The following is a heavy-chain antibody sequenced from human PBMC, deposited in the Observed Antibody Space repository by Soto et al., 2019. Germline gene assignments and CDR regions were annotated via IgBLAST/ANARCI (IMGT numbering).Heavy chain of an antibody. J-gene: IGHJ5*02. V-gene: IGHV1-18*01. CDR1: GYTFTSYG. D-gene: IGHD4-17*01. Sequence: ASVKVSCKASGYTFTSYGISWVRQAPGQGLEWMGWISAYNGNTNYAQKLQGRVTMTTDTSTSTAYMELRSLRSDDTAVYYCARLLTVTTWWWFDPWGQGTLVTVSS. CDR2: ISAYNGNT. CDR3: ARLLTVTTWWWFDP.